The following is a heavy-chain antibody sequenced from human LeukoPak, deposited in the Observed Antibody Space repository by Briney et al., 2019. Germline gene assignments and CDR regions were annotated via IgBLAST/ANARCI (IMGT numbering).Heavy chain of an antibody. V-gene: IGHV2-5*02. J-gene: IGHJ4*02. CDR2: IYWDDDK. Sequence: SGPTLVKPTQTFTLTCNFPGWSLSTSGLGVGWIRQLPGKALEWLAPIYWDDDKRYSPSLKSKLTITKDTSKNQVVLTRTYMDPVYTATYYYSRLLRYFVCFDDWGQGTLVTVSS. CDR1: GWSLSTSGLG. D-gene: IGHD3-9*01. CDR3: SRLLRYFVCFDD.